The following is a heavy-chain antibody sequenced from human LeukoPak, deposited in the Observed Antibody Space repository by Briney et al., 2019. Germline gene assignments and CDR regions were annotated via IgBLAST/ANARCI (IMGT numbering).Heavy chain of an antibody. CDR1: GGPVTTNRYY. Sequence: PSETLSLTCSVSGGPVTTNRYYWAWIRQSPGKGLDWIGTIHYSGVTYYHPSLKSRVTISVDMSKNEFSLNLNSVTAADTAIYYCARQEGRTTGWYVHWGQGALVTVSS. J-gene: IGHJ4*02. D-gene: IGHD6-19*01. CDR2: IHYSGVT. V-gene: IGHV4-39*01. CDR3: ARQEGRTTGWYVH.